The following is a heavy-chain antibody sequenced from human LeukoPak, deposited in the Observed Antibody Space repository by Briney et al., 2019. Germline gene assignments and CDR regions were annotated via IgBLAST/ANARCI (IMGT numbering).Heavy chain of an antibody. V-gene: IGHV3-74*01. CDR3: ARSRVGYNFVGEND. J-gene: IGHJ4*02. Sequence: PGGSLRLSCAASGFTFNNYWIHWVRQAPGKGLVWVSRINSDGSSTSYADSVKGRFTISRDNAKNTLYLQMTSLRAEDTAVYYCARSRVGYNFVGENDWGQGTLVTVSS. CDR2: INSDGSST. D-gene: IGHD5-24*01. CDR1: GFTFNNYW.